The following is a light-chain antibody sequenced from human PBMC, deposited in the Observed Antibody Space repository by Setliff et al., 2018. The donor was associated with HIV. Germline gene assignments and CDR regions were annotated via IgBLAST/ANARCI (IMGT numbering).Light chain of an antibody. Sequence: DIVMTQSPDSLAVSLGERATINCKSSRSVLYSSNNKNYLAWHQQKPGQPPKLLIYWASTRESGVPDRFSGSGSGTDFTLTISSLQAEDVAVYYCQQYYSTPWTFGQGTKVDIK. J-gene: IGKJ1*01. CDR3: QQYYSTPWT. CDR1: RSVLYSSNNKNY. V-gene: IGKV4-1*01. CDR2: WAS.